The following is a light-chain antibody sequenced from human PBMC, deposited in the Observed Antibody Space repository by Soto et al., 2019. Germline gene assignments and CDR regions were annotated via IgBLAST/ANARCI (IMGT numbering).Light chain of an antibody. CDR2: GAS. Sequence: EIVMTQSPATLSVSPGERATLSCRASQSVSNNLAWYQQKPGQAPRLLIFGASTRATGIPARFSGSGSGTEFTLTISGLQSFYFAVYYCQQYNIWPLTFCQGTNVDIK. V-gene: IGKV3-15*01. CDR1: QSVSNN. J-gene: IGKJ1*01. CDR3: QQYNIWPLT.